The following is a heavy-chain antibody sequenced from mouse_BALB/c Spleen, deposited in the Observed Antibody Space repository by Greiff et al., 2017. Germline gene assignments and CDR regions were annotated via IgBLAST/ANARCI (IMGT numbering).Heavy chain of an antibody. CDR2: ISSGGGST. CDR3: ARKDDGYYSRAWFAY. Sequence: EVQVVESGGGLVKPGGSLKLSCAASGFAFSSYDMSWVRQTPEKRLEWVAYISSGGGSTYYPDTVKGRFTISRDNAKNTLYLQMSSLKSEDTAMYYCARKDDGYYSRAWFAYWGQGTLVTVSA. CDR1: GFAFSSYD. J-gene: IGHJ3*01. V-gene: IGHV5-12-1*01. D-gene: IGHD2-3*01.